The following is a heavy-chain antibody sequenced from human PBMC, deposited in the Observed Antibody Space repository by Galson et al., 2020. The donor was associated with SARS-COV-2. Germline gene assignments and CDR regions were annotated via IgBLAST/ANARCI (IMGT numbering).Heavy chain of an antibody. CDR3: ARVPRVLRFLEWLSPFDY. Sequence: ASVKVSCKASGYTFTSYGISWVRQAPGQGLEWMGWISAYNGNTNYAQKLQGRVTMTTDTSTSTAYMELRSLRSDDTAVYYCARVPRVLRFLEWLSPFDYWGQGTLVTVSS. V-gene: IGHV1-18*04. CDR2: ISAYNGNT. D-gene: IGHD3-3*01. CDR1: GYTFTSYG. J-gene: IGHJ4*02.